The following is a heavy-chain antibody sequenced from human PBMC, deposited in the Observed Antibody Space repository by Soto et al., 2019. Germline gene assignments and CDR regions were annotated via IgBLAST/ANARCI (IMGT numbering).Heavy chain of an antibody. CDR1: GFSFSNYW. D-gene: IGHD3-16*02. CDR3: STDLSGQYDY. CDR2: TNEDGSRT. Sequence: EGQLVESGGGLVQSGGSLRLSCAASGFSFSNYWMHWVRQAPGKGLVWVSRTNEDGSRTDYADSVQGRFTISRDNANNALYLHMNSLRAEDTAIYYCSTDLSGQYDYWGQGVLVTVSS. V-gene: IGHV3-74*01. J-gene: IGHJ4*02.